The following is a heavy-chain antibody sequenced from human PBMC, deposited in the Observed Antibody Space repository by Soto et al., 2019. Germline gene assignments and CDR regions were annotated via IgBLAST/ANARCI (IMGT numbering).Heavy chain of an antibody. CDR2: ISYSGST. V-gene: IGHV4-31*03. J-gene: IGHJ4*01. CDR1: GGSISSGGYY. CDR3: ARGVLH. Sequence: QVQLQESGPGLVQPSQTLSLTCTVSGGSISSGGYYWSWIRQHPGTGLGWIGHISYSGSTYYNTSLKSRVTISVDTSRNPFSLIVNSVTAADTAVYYCARGVLHWGQGTLVTVSS.